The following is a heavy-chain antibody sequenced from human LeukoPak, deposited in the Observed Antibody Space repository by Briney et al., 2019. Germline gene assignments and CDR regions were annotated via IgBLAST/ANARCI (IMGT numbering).Heavy chain of an antibody. Sequence: SSETLSLTCTVSGGSISSGGYYWSWIRQHPGKGLEWIGYIYYSGSTYYNPSLKSRVTISVDTSKNQFSLKLSSVTAADTAVYYCARLEYYYDSSGSWGQGTLVTVSS. V-gene: IGHV4-31*03. CDR3: ARLEYYYDSSGS. CDR2: IYYSGST. CDR1: GGSISSGGYY. D-gene: IGHD3-22*01. J-gene: IGHJ5*02.